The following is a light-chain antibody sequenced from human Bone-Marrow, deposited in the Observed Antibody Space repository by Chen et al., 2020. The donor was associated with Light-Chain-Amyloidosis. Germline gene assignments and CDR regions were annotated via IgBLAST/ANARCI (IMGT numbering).Light chain of an antibody. J-gene: IGKJ1*01. CDR3: QQTYNIPWT. CDR2: GAS. V-gene: IGKV1-39*01. Sequence: DTQMTQSPSSLSAFVGDKVTFTCRANQTIGTYLNWYQQKPRKAPKLLIFGASKLQSGVPSRFSGSGSGTEFTLTINGLEPEDFAAYFCQQTYNIPWTFGLGT. CDR1: QTIGTY.